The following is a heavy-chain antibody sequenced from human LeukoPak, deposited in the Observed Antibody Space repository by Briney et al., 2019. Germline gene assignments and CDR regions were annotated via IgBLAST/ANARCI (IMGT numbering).Heavy chain of an antibody. J-gene: IGHJ6*03. Sequence: PGGSLRLSCVASGFTFDGYGMSWVRQAPEKGLEWVSSINWNGGSTAYVDSVKGRFTISRDNAKNSLYLQMNSLRAEDTAVYYCARDAAAQQLGYYYYYMDVWGKGTTVTVSS. CDR2: INWNGGST. CDR1: GFTFDGYG. V-gene: IGHV3-20*04. D-gene: IGHD6-13*01. CDR3: ARDAAAQQLGYYYYYMDV.